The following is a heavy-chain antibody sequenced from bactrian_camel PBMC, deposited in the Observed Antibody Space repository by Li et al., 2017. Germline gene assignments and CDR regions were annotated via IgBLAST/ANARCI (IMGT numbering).Heavy chain of an antibody. D-gene: IGHD2*01. J-gene: IGHJ4*01. V-gene: IGHV3S6*01. CDR3: AAGTGPSCSGAYFVGLYNY. CDR2: VTTATSTT. CDR1: GWTFSRYW. Sequence: HVQLVESGGGLVQPGGSLRLSCAYSGWTFSRYWMYWVRQAPGKGLGWVSSVTTATSTTYYADSVKGRFTISKDNAKNTLYLQMNNLKPEDTAKYYCAAGTGPSCSGAYFVGLYNYVGQGTQVTVS.